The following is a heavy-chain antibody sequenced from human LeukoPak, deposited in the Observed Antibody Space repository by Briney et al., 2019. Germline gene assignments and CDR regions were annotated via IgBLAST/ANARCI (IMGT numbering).Heavy chain of an antibody. CDR3: ARDNYYGTGDYFDY. D-gene: IGHD3-10*01. V-gene: IGHV3-20*04. CDR1: GFTFDDYG. Sequence: GGSLRLSCAASGFTFDDYGMSWVRQAPGKGLEWVSGINWNGGSTGYADSVKGRFTISRDNAKNSLYLQMNSLRAEDTAFYYCARDNYYGTGDYFDYWGQGTLVTVSS. J-gene: IGHJ4*02. CDR2: INWNGGST.